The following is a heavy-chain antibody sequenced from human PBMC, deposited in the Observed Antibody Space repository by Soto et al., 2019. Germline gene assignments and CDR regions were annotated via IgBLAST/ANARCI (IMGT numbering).Heavy chain of an antibody. D-gene: IGHD3-22*01. CDR1: GFTFSSYA. CDR2: ISYDGSNK. CDR3: ARDFRATMIVAGPN. Sequence: QVQLVESGGGVVQPGRSLRLSCAASGFTFSSYAMHWVRQAPGKGLEWVAVISYDGSNKYYADSVKGRFTISIDNSKNTLYLQMNSLRAEDTAVYYCARDFRATMIVAGPNWGQGTLVTVSS. V-gene: IGHV3-30-3*01. J-gene: IGHJ4*02.